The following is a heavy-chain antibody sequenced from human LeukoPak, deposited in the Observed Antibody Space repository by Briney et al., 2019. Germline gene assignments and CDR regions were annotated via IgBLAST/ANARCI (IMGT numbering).Heavy chain of an antibody. CDR3: AMADRTERSDTYFDY. CDR1: GDTFIRYG. CDR2: INPNSGGT. Sequence: ASVKVSCKASGDTFIRYGISWVRQAPGQGLEWMGWINPNSGGTNYAQKFQGRVTMTRDTSISTAYMELSRLRSDDTAVYYCAMADRTERSDTYFDYWGQGTLVTVSS. V-gene: IGHV1-2*02. D-gene: IGHD1-14*01. J-gene: IGHJ4*02.